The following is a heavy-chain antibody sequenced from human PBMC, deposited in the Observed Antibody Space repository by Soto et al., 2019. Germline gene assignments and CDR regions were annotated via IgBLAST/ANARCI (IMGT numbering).Heavy chain of an antibody. CDR1: GFTFGSYH. CDR3: VRALNNVYYYYGMDV. D-gene: IGHD1-20*01. CDR2: IGTAGDT. J-gene: IGHJ6*02. V-gene: IGHV3-13*01. Sequence: GGALRLSCAASGFTFGSYHTHSVPPATGKGLEWVSAIGTAGDTYYPGSVKGRFTISRENAKNSLYLQMNSLRAEDTAVYYCVRALNNVYYYYGMDVWGQGTTVTVSS.